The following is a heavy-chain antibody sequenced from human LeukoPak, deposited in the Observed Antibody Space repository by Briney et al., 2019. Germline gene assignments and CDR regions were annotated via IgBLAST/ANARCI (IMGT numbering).Heavy chain of an antibody. D-gene: IGHD2-15*01. V-gene: IGHV1-69*13. J-gene: IGHJ6*03. CDR3: ASPPTVAAPRGEGYYYYMDV. Sequence: GASVKVSCKASGGTFSSYAISWVRQAPGQGLEWMGGIIPIFGTANYAQKFQGRVTITADESTSTAYMELSSLRSEDTAVYYCASPPTVAAPRGEGYYYYMDVWGKGTTVTVSS. CDR1: GGTFSSYA. CDR2: IIPIFGTA.